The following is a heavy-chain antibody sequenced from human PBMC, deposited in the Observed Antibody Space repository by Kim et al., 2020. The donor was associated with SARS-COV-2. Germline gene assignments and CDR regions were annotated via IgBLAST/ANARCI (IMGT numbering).Heavy chain of an antibody. Sequence: ASVKVSCKTSGYTFTDYYIHWVRQAPGQGLEWMGWINPDSGATTYAQEFQGRVAMTRDTSVTTAYMELSRLRSDDTAVYNCARVMEYCTVTSCAIYDFWGQGTLVTVSS. CDR1: GYTFTDYY. D-gene: IGHD2-8*02. V-gene: IGHV1-2*02. CDR3: ARVMEYCTVTSCAIYDF. J-gene: IGHJ4*02. CDR2: INPDSGAT.